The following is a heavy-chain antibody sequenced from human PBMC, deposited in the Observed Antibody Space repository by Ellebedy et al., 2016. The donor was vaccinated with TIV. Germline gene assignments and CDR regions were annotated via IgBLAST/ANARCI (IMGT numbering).Heavy chain of an antibody. CDR1: GGSISSGDYY. Sequence: MPSETLSLTCTVSGGSISSGDYYWSWIRQPPGKGLEWIGYIYYSGNTYYNPSLKSRLTISVDTSKNQFSLKLSSVTAADTAVYYCARVLIQLWLLDYWGQGTLVTVSS. J-gene: IGHJ4*02. D-gene: IGHD5-18*01. CDR3: ARVLIQLWLLDY. V-gene: IGHV4-30-4*01. CDR2: IYYSGNT.